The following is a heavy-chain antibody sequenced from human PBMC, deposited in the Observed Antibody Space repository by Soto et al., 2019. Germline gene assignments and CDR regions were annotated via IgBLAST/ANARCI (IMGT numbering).Heavy chain of an antibody. D-gene: IGHD5-18*01. V-gene: IGHV3-30-3*01. CDR3: ARDQKEYSYGYDY. CDR2: ISYDGSNK. J-gene: IGHJ4*02. CDR1: GFTFSSYA. Sequence: QVQLVESGGGVVQPGRSLRLSCAASGFTFSSYAMHWVRQAPGKGLEWVAVISYDGSNKYYADSVKGRFTISRDNSKNTLYLQMNSLRAEDTAVYYCARDQKEYSYGYDYWGQGTLVTVSS.